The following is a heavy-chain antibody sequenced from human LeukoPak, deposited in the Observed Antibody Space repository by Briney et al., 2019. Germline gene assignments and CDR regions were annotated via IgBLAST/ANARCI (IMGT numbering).Heavy chain of an antibody. J-gene: IGHJ4*02. CDR1: GGSFNNFY. D-gene: IGHD6-19*01. Sequence: SETLSLTCTVSGGSFNNFYWSWIRQPPGKGLEWIGHIYYSGDTNFNPSLKSRVTMSVDTSKNQFSLKVNSVTAADTAVYYCARGASGPFGYWGQGTLVTVSS. CDR3: ARGASGPFGY. V-gene: IGHV4-59*01. CDR2: IYYSGDT.